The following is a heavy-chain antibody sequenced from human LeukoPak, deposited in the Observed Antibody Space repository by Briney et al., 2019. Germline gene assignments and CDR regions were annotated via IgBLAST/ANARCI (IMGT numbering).Heavy chain of an antibody. CDR3: VGGYFFDY. V-gene: IGHV3-23*01. Sequence: GGSLRLSCAASGFTFGDYGMSWVRQAPGKGLEWVSGISNSGGTTYYADSVKGRFTISRDNSKNTLYLQMNSLRAEDTAIYYCVGGYFFDYWGQGILVTVSS. J-gene: IGHJ4*02. CDR1: GFTFGDYG. D-gene: IGHD3-10*01. CDR2: ISNSGGTT.